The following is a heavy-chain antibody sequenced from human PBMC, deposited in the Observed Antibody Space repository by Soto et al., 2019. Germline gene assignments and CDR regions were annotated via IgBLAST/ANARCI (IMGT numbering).Heavy chain of an antibody. CDR3: ARGQEGVVATH. CDR1: GGSLSGYY. V-gene: IGHV4-34*01. D-gene: IGHD5-12*01. J-gene: IGHJ4*02. CDR2: IKDGGLT. Sequence: QVQLQQWGAGLLKPSETLSLTCAVYGGSLSGYYWSWIRQPPGKGLEWIGEIKDGGLTNYSPSLKXRXTXSXXTPKNQFSLKLHSVTAADTAVYYCARGQEGVVATHWDQGTLVAVSS.